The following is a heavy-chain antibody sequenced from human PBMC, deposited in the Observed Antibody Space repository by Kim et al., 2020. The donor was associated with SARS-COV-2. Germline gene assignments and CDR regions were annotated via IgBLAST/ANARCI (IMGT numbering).Heavy chain of an antibody. D-gene: IGHD1-26*01. J-gene: IGHJ4*02. V-gene: IGHV1-58*01. Sequence: YAQKFQERVTITREMSTSTAYMELSRLISEDTAVYYCAAVGSGELAYIDYWGQGTLVTVSS. CDR3: AAVGSGELAYIDY.